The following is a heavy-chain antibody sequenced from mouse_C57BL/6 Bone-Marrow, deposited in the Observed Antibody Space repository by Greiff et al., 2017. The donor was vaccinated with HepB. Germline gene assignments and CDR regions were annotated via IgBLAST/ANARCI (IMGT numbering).Heavy chain of an antibody. CDR3: ARLGIYYDYDGAWFAY. CDR1: GFTFSSYT. D-gene: IGHD2-4*01. J-gene: IGHJ3*01. V-gene: IGHV5-9*01. CDR2: ISGGGGNT. Sequence: EVKLMESGGGLVKPGGSLKLSCAASGFTFSSYTMSWVRQTPEKRLEWVATISGGGGNTYYPDSVKGRFTISRDNAKNTLYLQMSSLRSEDTALYYCARLGIYYDYDGAWFAYWGQGTLVTVSA.